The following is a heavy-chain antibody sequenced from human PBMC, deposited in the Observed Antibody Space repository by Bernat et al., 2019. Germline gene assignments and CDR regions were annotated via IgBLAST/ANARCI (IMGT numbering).Heavy chain of an antibody. Sequence: QVQLVESGGGVVQPGRSLRLSCAASGFTFSSYGMHWVRQAPGKGLEWVAVISYDGSNKYYADSVKGRFTISRDNSKNMLYLQMNSLRAEDTAVYYCANGYCSGGSCYPGGEYWGQGTLVTVSS. J-gene: IGHJ4*02. CDR1: GFTFSSYG. V-gene: IGHV3-30*18. CDR2: ISYDGSNK. CDR3: ANGYCSGGSCYPGGEY. D-gene: IGHD2-15*01.